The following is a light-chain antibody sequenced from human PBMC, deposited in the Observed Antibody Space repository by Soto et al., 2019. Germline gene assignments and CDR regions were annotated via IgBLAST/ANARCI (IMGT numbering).Light chain of an antibody. CDR2: GAS. V-gene: IGKV3-15*01. J-gene: IGKJ1*01. Sequence: EIGMTQSPATLSVSPGERATLSCRASQSVSTNVAWYQQKPGQAPRLLIYGASIRATTTPAKFSGSGSGTEFTLTISSLQSEDFAVYYCQHYNKWPPWTFGQGTKVEIK. CDR1: QSVSTN. CDR3: QHYNKWPPWT.